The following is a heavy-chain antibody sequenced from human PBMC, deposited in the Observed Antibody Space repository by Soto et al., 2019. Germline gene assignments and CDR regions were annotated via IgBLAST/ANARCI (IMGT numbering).Heavy chain of an antibody. CDR1: GGTFSSYA. Sequence: SVRVSCKASGGTFSSYAISWVRQAPGQGLEWMGGIIPIFGTANYAQKFQGRVTITADESTSTAYMELSSLRSEDTAVYYCARDRQKYSSSDDYFDYWGQGTLVTVSS. CDR3: ARDRQKYSSSDDYFDY. J-gene: IGHJ4*02. V-gene: IGHV1-69*13. D-gene: IGHD6-6*01. CDR2: IIPIFGTA.